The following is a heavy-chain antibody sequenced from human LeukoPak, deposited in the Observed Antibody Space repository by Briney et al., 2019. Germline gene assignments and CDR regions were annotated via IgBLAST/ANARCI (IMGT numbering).Heavy chain of an antibody. J-gene: IGHJ6*03. D-gene: IGHD3-16*02. V-gene: IGHV4-4*02. CDR3: ARAQIVSHTPRYFYYYMDV. Sequence: SGTLSLTCAVSGGSISSSNWWSWVRQPPGKGLEWIGEIYHSGSTNYNPSLKSRVTISVDKSKNQFSLKLSSVTAADTAVYYCARAQIVSHTPRYFYYYMDVWGKGTTVTVSS. CDR2: IYHSGST. CDR1: GGSISSSNW.